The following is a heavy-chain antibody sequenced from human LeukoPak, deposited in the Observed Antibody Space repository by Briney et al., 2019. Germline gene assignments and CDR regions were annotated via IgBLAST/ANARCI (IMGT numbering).Heavy chain of an antibody. J-gene: IGHJ3*01. D-gene: IGHD3-22*01. CDR2: ISSSGSTI. CDR1: GFTFSSYE. V-gene: IGHV3-48*03. CDR3: AREGYDSSGYYQAD. Sequence: GGSLRLSCAASGFTFSSYEMNWVRQAPGKGLEWVSYISSSGSTIYYADSVKGRFTISRDNAKNSLYLQMNSLRAKDTAVYYCAREGYDSSGYYQADWGQGTMVTVSS.